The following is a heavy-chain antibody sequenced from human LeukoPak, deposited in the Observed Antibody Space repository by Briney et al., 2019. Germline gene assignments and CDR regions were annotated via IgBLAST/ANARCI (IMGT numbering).Heavy chain of an antibody. Sequence: SVKVSCKASGYTFTSYYMHWVRQAPGQGLEWMGIIYPSDGGATYAQRFQGRVTMTRDTSTSTLYMELSSLRSEDTAMYYCARAAAGYSMDVWGQGTTVTVSS. J-gene: IGHJ6*02. D-gene: IGHD1-14*01. CDR3: ARAAAGYSMDV. CDR2: IYPSDGGA. CDR1: GYTFTSYY. V-gene: IGHV1-46*01.